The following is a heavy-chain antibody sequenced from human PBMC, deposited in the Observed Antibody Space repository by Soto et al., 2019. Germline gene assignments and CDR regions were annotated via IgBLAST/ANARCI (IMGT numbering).Heavy chain of an antibody. V-gene: IGHV4-30-4*01. CDR2: IYNNGHT. CDR1: GGSISSGDYY. J-gene: IGHJ6*02. CDR3: AGGKAVEFYNGMDV. Sequence: TLSLTCTVSGGSISSGDYYWNWIRQPPGKGLEWIGNIYNNGHTFHNPSLTSRLTISLDTSKNQLSLKLISVTAADTAAYYCAGGKAVEFYNGMDVWGQGTTVTVSS. D-gene: IGHD3-10*01.